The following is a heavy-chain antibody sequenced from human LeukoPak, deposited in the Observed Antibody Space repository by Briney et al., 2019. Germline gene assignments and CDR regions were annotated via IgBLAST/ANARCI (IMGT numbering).Heavy chain of an antibody. J-gene: IGHJ4*02. CDR1: GFTVSSNS. CDR2: IYSGGNT. CDR3: ARRAGEYSHPYDY. Sequence: GGSLRLSCTVSGFTVSSNSMSWVRQAPGKGLEWVSFIYSGGNTHYSDSVKGRFTISRDDSKNTLYLQINSLRADDTAVYYCARRAGEYSHPYDYWGQGTLVTVSS. V-gene: IGHV3-53*01. D-gene: IGHD4-17*01.